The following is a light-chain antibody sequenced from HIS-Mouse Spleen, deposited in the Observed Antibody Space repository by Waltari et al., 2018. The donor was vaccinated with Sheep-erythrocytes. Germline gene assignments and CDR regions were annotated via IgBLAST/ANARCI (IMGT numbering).Light chain of an antibody. CDR1: SSDVGGYNY. V-gene: IGLV2-11*01. CDR3: CSYAGSYNHV. Sequence: QSALTQPRSVSGSPGQSVTISCTGTSSDVGGYNYVSWYQQHPGKAPKLMIYDVSKRPSGVPDRFSCSKSGNTASLTISGLQAEDGADYYCCSYAGSYNHVFATGTKVTVL. CDR2: DVS. J-gene: IGLJ1*01.